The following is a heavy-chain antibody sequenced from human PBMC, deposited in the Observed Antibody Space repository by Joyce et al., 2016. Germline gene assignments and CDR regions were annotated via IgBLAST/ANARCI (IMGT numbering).Heavy chain of an antibody. D-gene: IGHD3-16*01. Sequence: QVQLVESGGGVVQPGRSLRIPCAASGFTFSDYGMNWVRQAPGKGLGGVAVISYHGDNKHYADSVKGRFTISRDNSKNTLYLQMNSLRAEDTAVYYCAEGNDPMNRLFSAFGIWGQGTMATVSS. CDR3: AEGNDPMNRLFSAFGI. CDR1: GFTFSDYG. J-gene: IGHJ3*02. CDR2: ISYHGDNK. V-gene: IGHV3-30*18.